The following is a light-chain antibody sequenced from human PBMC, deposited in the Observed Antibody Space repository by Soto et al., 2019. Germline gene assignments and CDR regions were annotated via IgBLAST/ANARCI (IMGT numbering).Light chain of an antibody. V-gene: IGLV2-23*01. CDR2: EGS. CDR3: CSYAGSSTRVV. CDR1: SSDVGSYNL. Sequence: QSALTQPASVSGSPGQSITISCTGTSSDVGSYNLVSWYQQNPGKAPKLMIYEGSKRPSGVSNRFSGSKSGNTASLTISGLQAEDEADYYCCSYAGSSTRVVFGGGTKVTVL. J-gene: IGLJ2*01.